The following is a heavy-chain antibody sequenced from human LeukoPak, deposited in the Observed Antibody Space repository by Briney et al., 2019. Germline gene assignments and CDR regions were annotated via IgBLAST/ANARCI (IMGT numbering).Heavy chain of an antibody. Sequence: PSETLSLTCTVSGGSISSSSYYWGWIRQPPGEGLEWIGNIYYSGSIYYNPSLESRVTIFVDTPKNQFSLNLSSVTAADTAVYYCARRTSNGYYYWFDPWGQGTLVTVSS. J-gene: IGHJ5*02. CDR2: IYYSGSI. V-gene: IGHV4-39*01. CDR1: GGSISSSSYY. CDR3: ARRTSNGYYYWFDP. D-gene: IGHD3-22*01.